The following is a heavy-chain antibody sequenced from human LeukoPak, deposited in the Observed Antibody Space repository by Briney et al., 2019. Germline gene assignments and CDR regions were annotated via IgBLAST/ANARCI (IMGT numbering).Heavy chain of an antibody. D-gene: IGHD5/OR15-5a*01. CDR3: ARTRGRVSKTDFDS. J-gene: IGHJ4*02. Sequence: SETLSLTCTVSGASMSSDDYFWGWIREPPGKGLEWFATIYYSGNTYYNPSLSTRVTISSDSSKNQFSLRLRSVTAADAAGYFSARTRGRVSKTDFDSWGQGTLVTVSS. CDR2: IYYSGNT. V-gene: IGHV4-39*07. CDR1: GASMSSDDYF.